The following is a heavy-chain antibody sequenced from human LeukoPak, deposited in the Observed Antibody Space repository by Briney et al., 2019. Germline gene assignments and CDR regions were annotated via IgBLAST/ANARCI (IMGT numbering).Heavy chain of an antibody. J-gene: IGHJ6*02. CDR3: ARAPDYFESSENGMDV. CDR2: ISTKTGNP. D-gene: IGHD3-22*01. V-gene: IGHV7-4-1*02. CDR1: GNTFSNYG. Sequence: GASVKVSCKASGNTFSNYGMNWVRQAPGQGLEWMGWISTKTGNPMYAQGFTRRFVFSLDTSVSTAYLQISSLKAEDTAVYYCARAPDYFESSENGMDVWGQGTTVIVSS.